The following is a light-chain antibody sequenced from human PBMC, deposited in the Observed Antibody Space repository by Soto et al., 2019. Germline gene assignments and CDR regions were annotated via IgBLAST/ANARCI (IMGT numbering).Light chain of an antibody. CDR2: AAS. CDR1: QAISGS. CDR3: QQLHSYPLT. Sequence: DIQLTQAPSFLSASVGDRDTITCRASQAISGSLAWYQQKAGKAPKLLIYAASTLQSGVPSRFSGSGSGTDFTLTISSLLPEDFATYYCQQLHSYPLTFGGGTNVEIK. J-gene: IGKJ4*01. V-gene: IGKV1-9*01.